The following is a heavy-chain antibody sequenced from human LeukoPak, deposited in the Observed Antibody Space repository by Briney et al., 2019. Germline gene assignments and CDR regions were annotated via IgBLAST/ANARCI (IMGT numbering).Heavy chain of an antibody. V-gene: IGHV3-30*04. Sequence: PGGSLRLSCAASGFTFSSYAMHWVRQAPGKGLEGVAVISHDGSNKYYADSVKGRFTISRDNSKNTLYLQMNSLRAEDTAVYYCARVDYGSGSYYAFDIWGQGTMVTVSS. J-gene: IGHJ3*02. CDR1: GFTFSSYA. D-gene: IGHD3-10*01. CDR2: ISHDGSNK. CDR3: ARVDYGSGSYYAFDI.